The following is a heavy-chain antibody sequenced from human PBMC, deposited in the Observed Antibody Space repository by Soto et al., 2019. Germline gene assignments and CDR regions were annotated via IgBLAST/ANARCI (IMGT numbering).Heavy chain of an antibody. CDR2: ISWDEDK. D-gene: IGHD3-3*01. CDR3: ADKVLRTVFGLVTTTAIYFDF. Sequence: QITLNESGPTVVRPTETLTLTCRLSGFSLTTTGVGVGWIRRSPGKTPEGLALISWDEDKRYCASLKSRLTITQETTKNEVGLTVSDLEPTDTATYYWADKVLRTVFGLVTTTAIYFDFWGQGTPVAVSS. J-gene: IGHJ4*02. V-gene: IGHV2-5*02. CDR1: GFSLTTTGVG.